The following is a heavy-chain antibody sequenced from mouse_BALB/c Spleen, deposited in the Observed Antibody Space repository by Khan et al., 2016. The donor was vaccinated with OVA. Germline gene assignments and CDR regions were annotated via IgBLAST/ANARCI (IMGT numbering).Heavy chain of an antibody. CDR1: GYSITSDYA. CDR3: ARAVYFDY. V-gene: IGHV3-2*02. Sequence: EVQLQESGPGLVKPSQSLSLTCTVTGYSITSDYAWNWIRQFPGNKLEWMGYISYSGSTSYNPSLKSRISITRDTSKNQFFLQLNSVTTEDTATYYWARAVYFDYWGQGTTLAVSS. J-gene: IGHJ2*01. CDR2: ISYSGST.